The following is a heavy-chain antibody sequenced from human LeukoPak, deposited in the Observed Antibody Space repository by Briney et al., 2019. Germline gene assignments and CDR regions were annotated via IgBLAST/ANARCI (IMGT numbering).Heavy chain of an antibody. D-gene: IGHD6-13*01. CDR1: GFTFSSYA. V-gene: IGHV3-23*01. J-gene: IGHJ4*02. CDR2: ISGSGGTT. CDR3: AKGNGKAATGNVVDY. Sequence: GGSLRLSCAASGFTFSSYAMSWVRQAPGKGVEGVSVISGSGGTTYYADSVKGRFTISRDNSKSTLFLQMNSLRAEDTAVYYCAKGNGKAATGNVVDYWGQGTLVTVPS.